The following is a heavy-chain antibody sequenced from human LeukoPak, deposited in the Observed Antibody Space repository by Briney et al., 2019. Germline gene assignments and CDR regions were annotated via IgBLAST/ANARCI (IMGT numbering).Heavy chain of an antibody. Sequence: SETLSLTCTVSGGSISSSSYYWGWIRQPPGKGLEWIGSIYYSGSTYYNPSLKSRVTISVDTSKNQFSLKLSSVTAAGTAVYYCARQDGNYYDSSGYYAFDIWGQGTMVTVSS. CDR2: IYYSGST. D-gene: IGHD3-22*01. CDR3: ARQDGNYYDSSGYYAFDI. CDR1: GGSISSSSYY. J-gene: IGHJ3*02. V-gene: IGHV4-39*01.